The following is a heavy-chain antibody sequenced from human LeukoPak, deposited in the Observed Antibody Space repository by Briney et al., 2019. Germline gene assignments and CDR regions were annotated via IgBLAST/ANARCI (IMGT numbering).Heavy chain of an antibody. V-gene: IGHV4-59*01. CDR3: ARDRHSSGYSDY. Sequence: PSETLSLTCTVSGGSISSYYWGWIRQPAGKGLEWIGYIYYSGSTNYNPSLKSRVTISVDTSKNQFSLKLSSVTAADTAVYYCARDRHSSGYSDYWGQGTLVTVSS. CDR1: GGSISSYY. CDR2: IYYSGST. D-gene: IGHD3-22*01. J-gene: IGHJ4*02.